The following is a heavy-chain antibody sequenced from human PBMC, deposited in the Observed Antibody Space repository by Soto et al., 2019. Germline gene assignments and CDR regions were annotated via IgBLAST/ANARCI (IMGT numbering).Heavy chain of an antibody. CDR1: GFTFSSYA. CDR2: ISYDGSNK. V-gene: IGHV3-30*03. CDR3: ARDRSAGVCSSTSCYRSALFDY. J-gene: IGHJ4*02. D-gene: IGHD2-2*02. Sequence: GGSLRLSCAASGFTFSSYAMSWVRQAPGKGLEWVAVISYDGSNKYYADSVKGRFTISRDNSKNTLYLQMNSLRAEDTAVYYCARDRSAGVCSSTSCYRSALFDYWGQGTLVTVSS.